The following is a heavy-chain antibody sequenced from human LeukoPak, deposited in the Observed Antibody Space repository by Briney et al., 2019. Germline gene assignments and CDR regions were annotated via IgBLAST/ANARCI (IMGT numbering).Heavy chain of an antibody. CDR3: ARQNYDYGSGSYWFDP. Sequence: SETLSLTCTVSGGSISSYYWSWVRQPPGKGLEWIGYIYYSGSTTYNPSLTSGVTISVDTSKNQFSLKLSSVTAAGTAVYYCARQNYDYGSGSYWFDPWVQATLLTVPS. V-gene: IGHV4-59*01. CDR1: GGSISSYY. J-gene: IGHJ5*02. D-gene: IGHD3-10*01. CDR2: IYYSGST.